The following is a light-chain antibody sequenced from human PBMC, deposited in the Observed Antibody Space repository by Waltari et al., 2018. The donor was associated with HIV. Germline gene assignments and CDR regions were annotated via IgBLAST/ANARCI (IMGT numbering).Light chain of an antibody. CDR2: GSS. J-gene: IGKJ2*01. V-gene: IGKV3-20*01. CDR3: QQYVFSPQT. Sequence: EIVLTQSPGTLSLSPGERVTLSCRASQSVDSNFLAWYQQKVGQAPRLLIYGSSTRATGIPDRFSGSGSGRDFTLTISRLEPEDFAVYYCQQYVFSPQTFGQGTKLEIK. CDR1: QSVDSNF.